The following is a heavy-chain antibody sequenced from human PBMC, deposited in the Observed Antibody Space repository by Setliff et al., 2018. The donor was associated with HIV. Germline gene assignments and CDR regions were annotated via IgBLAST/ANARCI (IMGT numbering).Heavy chain of an antibody. D-gene: IGHD3-3*01. CDR3: ATGVVPDYDY. CDR1: GGTFSTYS. Sequence: ASVKVSCKASGGTFSTYSITWVRQAPGQGLQWVGRVDPEDGQTIFAKKFQDRVTLTADTSTETAYLEVSSLRSDDTAVYYCATGVVPDYDYWGQGTLVTVSS. V-gene: IGHV1-69-2*01. J-gene: IGHJ4*02. CDR2: VDPEDGQT.